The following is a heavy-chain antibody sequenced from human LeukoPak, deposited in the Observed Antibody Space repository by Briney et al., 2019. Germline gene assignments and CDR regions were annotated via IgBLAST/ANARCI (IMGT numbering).Heavy chain of an antibody. CDR2: IIPILGIA. CDR3: ARSARYCSGGSCYSLSVGWFDP. D-gene: IGHD2-15*01. J-gene: IGHJ5*02. CDR1: GGTFSSYA. Sequence: ASVKVSCKASGGTFSSYAISWVRQAPGQGLEWMGRIIPILGIANYAQKFQGRVTITADKSTSTAYMELSSLRSEDTAVYYCARSARYCSGGSCYSLSVGWFDPWGQGTLVTVSS. V-gene: IGHV1-69*04.